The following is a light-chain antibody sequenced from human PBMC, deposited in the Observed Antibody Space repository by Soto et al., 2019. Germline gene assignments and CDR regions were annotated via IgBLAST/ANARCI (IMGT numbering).Light chain of an antibody. CDR1: QSVSSSY. CDR2: GAS. V-gene: IGKV3-20*01. J-gene: IGKJ4*01. Sequence: EIVLTQSPGTLSLSPGERATLSCRASQSVSSSYLAWYQQKPGQAPRLLIYGASSRATGIPDRFSGSGSGTDFTLNISRLEPEDFAVYYCQQYGCSLGTFGGGTKVEIK. CDR3: QQYGCSLGT.